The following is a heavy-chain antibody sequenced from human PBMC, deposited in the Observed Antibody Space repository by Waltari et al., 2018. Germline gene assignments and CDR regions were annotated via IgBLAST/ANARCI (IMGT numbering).Heavy chain of an antibody. CDR2: IWCDGSNK. J-gene: IGHJ5*02. Sequence: QVQLVESGGGVVQPGRSLRLSCAASGFTFSSYGMHWVRKAPGKGLEWVAVIWCDGSNKDYADSVKGRFTISRDNSKNTLYLQMNSLRAEDTAVYYCARDHSSGWYYDRWGQGTLVTVSS. CDR1: GFTFSSYG. V-gene: IGHV3-33*01. CDR3: ARDHSSGWYYDR. D-gene: IGHD6-19*01.